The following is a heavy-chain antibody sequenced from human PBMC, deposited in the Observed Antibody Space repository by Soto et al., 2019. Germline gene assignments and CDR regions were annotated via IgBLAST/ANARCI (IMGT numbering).Heavy chain of an antibody. CDR3: AKGGPYYYDSSGYYDY. J-gene: IGHJ4*02. CDR1: GFTFSSYP. V-gene: IGHV3-23*01. Sequence: EVQLLESGGGLVQPGGSLRPSFAAPGFTFSSYPLSGFRQPPGKGLEWVSAISGSGGSTYYADSVKGRFTISRDNSKNTLYLQMNSLRAEDTAVYYCAKGGPYYYDSSGYYDYWGQGTLVTVSS. D-gene: IGHD3-22*01. CDR2: ISGSGGST.